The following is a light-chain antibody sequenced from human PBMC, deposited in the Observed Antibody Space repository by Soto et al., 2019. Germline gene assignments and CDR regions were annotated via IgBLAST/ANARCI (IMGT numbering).Light chain of an antibody. Sequence: EIQVTQSPASLSASVGDRVTITCRTSQNINNCLNWYQQKPGKAPTVLIYGASSLQSGVPLRFSGSGSGTDFTLTISSLQPEDFATYYCQESFSTLWGTCGQGTKVDIK. J-gene: IGKJ1*01. CDR2: GAS. CDR1: QNINNC. CDR3: QESFSTLWGT. V-gene: IGKV1-39*01.